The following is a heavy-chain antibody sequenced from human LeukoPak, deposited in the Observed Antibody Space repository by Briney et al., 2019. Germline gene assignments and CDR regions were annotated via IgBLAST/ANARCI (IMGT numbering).Heavy chain of an antibody. Sequence: SGSLSPTCTVAGGSVSSGSYCWSWIRQPPGQGLEWIGYVYYSGSTNYDPSLKSRVTMSVDTSKNQFSLKVTSVTAADTAVYYCTRTNYGDYNWFDPWGQGTLVTVSS. J-gene: IGHJ5*02. V-gene: IGHV4-61*01. CDR3: TRTNYGDYNWFDP. CDR2: VYYSGST. D-gene: IGHD4-17*01. CDR1: GGSVSSGSYC.